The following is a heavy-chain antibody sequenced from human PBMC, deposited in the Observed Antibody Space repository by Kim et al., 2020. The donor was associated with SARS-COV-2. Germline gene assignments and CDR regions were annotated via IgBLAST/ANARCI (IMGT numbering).Heavy chain of an antibody. J-gene: IGHJ4*02. D-gene: IGHD6-19*01. V-gene: IGHV3-21*01. CDR3: ARGHSSGHDY. Sequence: YIYYADSVKGRFTISRDNAKNSLYLQMNSLRAEDTAVYYCARGHSSGHDYWGQGTLVTVSS. CDR2: YI.